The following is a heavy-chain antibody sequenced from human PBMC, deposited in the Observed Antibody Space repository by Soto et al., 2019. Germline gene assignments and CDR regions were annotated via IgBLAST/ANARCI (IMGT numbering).Heavy chain of an antibody. D-gene: IGHD3-3*01. J-gene: IGHJ4*02. CDR2: IYWNDDK. V-gene: IGHV2-5*01. Sequence: ESGPTLVNPTQTLTLTCTFSGFSLSTSGVGVGWIRQPPGKALEWLALIYWNDDKRYSPSLKSRLTITKDTSKNQVVLTMTNMDPVDTATYYCGKRTQNDFWSGYFKVYYFDYWGQGTLVTVSS. CDR3: GKRTQNDFWSGYFKVYYFDY. CDR1: GFSLSTSGVG.